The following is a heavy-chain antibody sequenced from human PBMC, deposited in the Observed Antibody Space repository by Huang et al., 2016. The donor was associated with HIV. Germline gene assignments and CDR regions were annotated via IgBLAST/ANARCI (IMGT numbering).Heavy chain of an antibody. Sequence: QQQLQQWGAGLLKPSEPLSLTCAVYGGSFTNYYWGWIRQPPGKGLEWIGEINKVGSTQYSTSLKRRVTISLDTSKNQVSLKLTSVSAADTAVYYCVRGPRYVSADWYARLRNYWFFDLWGRGSLVSVSS. CDR1: GGSFTNYY. V-gene: IGHV4-34*01. D-gene: IGHD3-9*01. CDR3: VRGPRYVSADWYARLRNYWFFDL. J-gene: IGHJ2*01. CDR2: INKVGST.